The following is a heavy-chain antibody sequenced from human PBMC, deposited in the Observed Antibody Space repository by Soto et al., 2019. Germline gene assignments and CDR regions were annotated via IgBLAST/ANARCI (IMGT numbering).Heavy chain of an antibody. V-gene: IGHV3-30*18. CDR2: ISYDGSNK. Sequence: PGGSLRLSCAASGFTFSSYGMHWVRQAPGKGLEWVAVISYDGSNKYYADSVKGRFTISRDNSKNTLYLQMNSLRAEDTAVYYCAKDHNPFREMAMTLGFDYWGQGTLVTVSS. CDR1: GFTFSSYG. CDR3: AKDHNPFREMAMTLGFDY. D-gene: IGHD2-21*01. J-gene: IGHJ4*02.